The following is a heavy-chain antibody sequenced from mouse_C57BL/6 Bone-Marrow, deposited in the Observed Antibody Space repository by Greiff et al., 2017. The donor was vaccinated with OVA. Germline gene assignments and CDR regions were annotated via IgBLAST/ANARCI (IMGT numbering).Heavy chain of an antibody. D-gene: IGHD1-1*01. CDR2: IYPRSGNT. J-gene: IGHJ2*01. V-gene: IGHV1-81*01. CDR1: GYTFTSYG. Sequence: QVHVKQSGAELARPGASVKLSCKASGYTFTSYGISWVKQRTGQGLEWIGEIYPRSGNTYYNEKFKGKATLTADKSSSTAYMELRSLTSEDSAVYFCARCITTVPRYYFDYWGQGTTLTVSS. CDR3: ARCITTVPRYYFDY.